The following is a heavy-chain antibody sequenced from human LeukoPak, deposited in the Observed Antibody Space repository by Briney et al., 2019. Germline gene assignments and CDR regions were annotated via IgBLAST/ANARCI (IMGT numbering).Heavy chain of an antibody. CDR2: ISSSGSTM. CDR1: GFTFSSYE. CDR3: VRLKIKVAGAYGMDV. J-gene: IGHJ6*02. D-gene: IGHD6-19*01. Sequence: GGSLRLSCAASGFTFSSYEMNWVRQAPGKGLEWVAYISSSGSTMYYADSVKGRFPISRDNAKNSLYLQMNSLRAEDTAVYYCVRLKIKVAGAYGMDVWGQGTTVTVSS. V-gene: IGHV3-48*03.